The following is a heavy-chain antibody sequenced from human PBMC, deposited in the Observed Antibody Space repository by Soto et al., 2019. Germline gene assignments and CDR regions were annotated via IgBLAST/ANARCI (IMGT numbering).Heavy chain of an antibody. CDR2: ISGSGDST. Sequence: EVRLLEAGGGLVQPGGSLRLSCAASGFTFSVYAMSWVRQAPGKGLEWVSGISGSGDSTHYADSVKGRFTVSRHNFKSLLYLQTNSLSAEDTAICYCAQALYGGFTYWGQGTLVSVSS. CDR1: GFTFSVYA. CDR3: AQALYGGFTY. D-gene: IGHD3-10*01. J-gene: IGHJ4*02. V-gene: IGHV3-23*01.